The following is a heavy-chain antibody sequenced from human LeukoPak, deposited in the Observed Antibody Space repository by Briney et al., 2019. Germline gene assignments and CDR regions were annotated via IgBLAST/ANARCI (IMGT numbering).Heavy chain of an antibody. CDR3: ARLSGAPVRHPIYHFDY. CDR1: GYSISNDYY. Sequence: SETLSLTCAVSGYSISNDYYWGWVRQPPGKGLEWIGNIYHSGSTYKNPSLKSRLTMSLDTSKNQFTLKLISVTAADTAMYYCARLSGAPVRHPIYHFDYWGQGTLVTVSS. D-gene: IGHD2-2*02. CDR2: IYHSGST. J-gene: IGHJ4*02. V-gene: IGHV4-38-2*01.